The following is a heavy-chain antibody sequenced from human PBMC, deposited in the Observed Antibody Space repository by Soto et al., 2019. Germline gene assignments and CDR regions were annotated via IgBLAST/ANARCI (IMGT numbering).Heavy chain of an antibody. J-gene: IGHJ4*02. CDR1: GFTFSSYG. Sequence: QVQLVESGGGVVQPGRSLRLSCAASGFTFSSYGMHWVRQAPGKGLEWVAVISYDGSNKYYADSVKGRFTISRDNSKNTLYLQMNSLRAEDTAVYYCAKVNSVYGSPGGLVSSYYFDYWGQGTLVTVSS. CDR2: ISYDGSNK. V-gene: IGHV3-30*18. D-gene: IGHD3-10*01. CDR3: AKVNSVYGSPGGLVSSYYFDY.